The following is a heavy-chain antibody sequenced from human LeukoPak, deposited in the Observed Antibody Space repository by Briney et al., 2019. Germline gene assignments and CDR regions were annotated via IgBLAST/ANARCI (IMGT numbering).Heavy chain of an antibody. J-gene: IGHJ3*02. Sequence: GGSLRLSCAASGXTFSSYSMNWVRQAPGKGLEWVSYISSSSSTIYYADSVKGRFTISRDNAKNTLYLQMSSLRVEDTAVYYCANGYSSTYYNALDIRGQGTMVTVSS. CDR3: ANGYSSTYYNALDI. V-gene: IGHV3-48*01. CDR1: GXTFSSYS. D-gene: IGHD6-13*01. CDR2: ISSSSSTI.